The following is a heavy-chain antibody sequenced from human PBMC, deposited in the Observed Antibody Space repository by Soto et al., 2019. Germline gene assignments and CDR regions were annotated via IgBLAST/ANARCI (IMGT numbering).Heavy chain of an antibody. CDR1: GGSISSYY. CDR2: IYYSGST. CDR3: ARGWDCSSTSCLDY. D-gene: IGHD2-2*01. V-gene: IGHV4-59*01. Sequence: QVQLQESGPGLVKPSETLSLTCSVSGGSISSYYWSWIRQPPGKVLECTGYIYYSGSTNYNPSLKSRVTISVATSKNQFSLKLSSVTAADTAVYYCARGWDCSSTSCLDYWGQGTLVTVSS. J-gene: IGHJ4*02.